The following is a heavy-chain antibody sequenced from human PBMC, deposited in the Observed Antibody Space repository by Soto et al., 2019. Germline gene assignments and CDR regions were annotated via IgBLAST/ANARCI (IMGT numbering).Heavy chain of an antibody. D-gene: IGHD3-22*01. CDR2: ISAYNGNT. Sequence: QVQLVQSGAEVKKPGASVKVSCKASGYTFTSYGISWVRQAPGQGLEWMGWISAYNGNTNYAQKLQGRVTMTTDTSTSKAYLELRSLISDDTAVYYCASGAVRYDSGFDPWGKGNLVTVSS. CDR1: GYTFTSYG. V-gene: IGHV1-18*01. CDR3: ASGAVRYDSGFDP. J-gene: IGHJ5*02.